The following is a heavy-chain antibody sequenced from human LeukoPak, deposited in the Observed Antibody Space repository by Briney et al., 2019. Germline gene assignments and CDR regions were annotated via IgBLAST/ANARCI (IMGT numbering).Heavy chain of an antibody. V-gene: IGHV3-23*01. CDR2: ISGSGGST. CDR3: ARAIAAAFLPFDY. J-gene: IGHJ4*02. Sequence: GGSLRLSCAASGFTFSSYAMSWVRQAPGKGLEWVSAISGSGGSTYYADSVKGRFTISRDNSKNTLYLQMNSLRAEDTAVYYCARAIAAAFLPFDYWGQGTLVTVSS. D-gene: IGHD6-13*01. CDR1: GFTFSSYA.